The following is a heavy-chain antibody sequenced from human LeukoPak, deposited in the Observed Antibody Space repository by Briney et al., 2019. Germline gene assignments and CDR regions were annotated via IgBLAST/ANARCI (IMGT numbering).Heavy chain of an antibody. CDR1: GFTFSDHI. Sequence: GGSLRLTCAASGFTFSDHIMNWVRQLPGKRLEWVAYVSGSGSTVYYADSIKGRFTISRDNGKSSLYLQMNSLRVEDTALYYCVRQFASWGQGTLVTVSS. CDR3: VRQFAS. J-gene: IGHJ4*02. V-gene: IGHV3-48*01. CDR2: VSGSGSTV.